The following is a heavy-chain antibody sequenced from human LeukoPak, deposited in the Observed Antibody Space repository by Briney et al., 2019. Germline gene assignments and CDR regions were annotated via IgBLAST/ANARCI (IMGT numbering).Heavy chain of an antibody. V-gene: IGHV1-46*01. J-gene: IGHJ4*02. CDR1: GYTFTSYY. D-gene: IGHD3-16*02. CDR2: INPSGGST. Sequence: GASVKVSCKASGYTFTSYYMHWVRQAPGQGLEWMGIINPSGGSTSYAQKFQGRVTITRDTSASTAYMELSSLRSEDTAVYYCARARLRLGELSFEFDYWGQGTLVTVSS. CDR3: ARARLRLGELSFEFDY.